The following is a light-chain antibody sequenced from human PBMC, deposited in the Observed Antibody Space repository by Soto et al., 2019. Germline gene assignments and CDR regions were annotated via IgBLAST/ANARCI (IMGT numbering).Light chain of an antibody. CDR3: KSYAGSNTYV. CDR1: SIGTKP. J-gene: IGLJ1*01. CDR2: GDS. V-gene: IGLV3-21*02. Sequence: SYELTQPPSVSVAPGQTARITCGGNSIGTKPVQWYQQKPGQAPVVVVYGDSDRPSGIPERFSGSKSGNTASLTVSGLQAADEADYFCKSYAGSNTYVFGSGTKLTVL.